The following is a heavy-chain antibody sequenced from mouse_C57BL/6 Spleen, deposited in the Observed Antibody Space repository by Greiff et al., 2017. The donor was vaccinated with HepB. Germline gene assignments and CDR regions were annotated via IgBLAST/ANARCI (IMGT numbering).Heavy chain of an antibody. J-gene: IGHJ3*01. CDR2: ISGGGGNT. V-gene: IGHV5-9*01. CDR3: AIADYYGSSYAY. CDR1: GFTFSSYT. Sequence: DVKLVESGGGLVKPGGSLKLSCAASGFTFSSYTMSWVRQTPEKRLEWVATISGGGGNTYYPDSVKGRFTISRDNAKNTLYLQMSSLRSEDTALYYCAIADYYGSSYAYWGQGTRVTVSA. D-gene: IGHD1-1*01.